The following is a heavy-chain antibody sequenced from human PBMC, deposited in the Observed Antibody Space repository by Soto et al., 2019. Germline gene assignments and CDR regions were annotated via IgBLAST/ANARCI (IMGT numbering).Heavy chain of an antibody. CDR1: GYTFTGYY. CDR2: INPNSGGT. J-gene: IGHJ6*02. CDR3: AREGNYCSSTSCYGMDV. D-gene: IGHD2-2*01. V-gene: IGHV1-2*02. Sequence: ASVKVSCKASGYTFTGYYMHWVRQAPGQGLEWMGWINPNSGGTNYAQKVQGRVTMTRDTSISTAYMELSRLRSDDTAVYYCAREGNYCSSTSCYGMDVWGQGTTVTVSS.